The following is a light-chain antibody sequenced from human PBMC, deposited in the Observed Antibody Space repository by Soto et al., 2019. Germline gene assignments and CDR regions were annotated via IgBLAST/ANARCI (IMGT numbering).Light chain of an antibody. J-gene: IGKJ1*01. CDR2: AAS. Sequence: EKVMTQSPATLSVSPGERVTLSCRASQSVSSNLAWYQQKPGQAPRLLIYAASTRATGIPARFSGSGSGTEFTLTISSLQSEDFAVYYCQQYNNWPPWTFGQGTKVEIK. CDR3: QQYNNWPPWT. V-gene: IGKV3-15*01. CDR1: QSVSSN.